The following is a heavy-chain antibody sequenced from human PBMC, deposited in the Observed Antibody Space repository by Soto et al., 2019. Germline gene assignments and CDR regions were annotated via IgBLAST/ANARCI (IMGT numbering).Heavy chain of an antibody. CDR1: GGSISSYY. J-gene: IGHJ4*02. D-gene: IGHD3-9*01. CDR3: ARSLILTGPYYFDY. Sequence: SETLSLTCTVSGGSISSYYWSWIRQPPGKGLKWIGYIYYSGSTNYNPSLKSRVTISVDTSKNQFSLKLSSVTAADTAVYYCARSLILTGPYYFDYWGQGTLVTVSS. V-gene: IGHV4-59*08. CDR2: IYYSGST.